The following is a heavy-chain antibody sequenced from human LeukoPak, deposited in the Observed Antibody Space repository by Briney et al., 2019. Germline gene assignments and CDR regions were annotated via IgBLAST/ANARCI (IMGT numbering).Heavy chain of an antibody. D-gene: IGHD6-13*01. J-gene: IGHJ1*01. CDR1: GFPFSDYY. CDR2: IYSGGST. Sequence: GGSLRLSCAASGFPFSDYYMSWVRQAPGKGLEWVSVIYSGGSTYYADSVKGRFTISRDNSKNTLYLQMNSLRAEDTAVYYCARDQAAAGTEYFQHWGQGTLVTVSS. CDR3: ARDQAAAGTEYFQH. V-gene: IGHV3-66*02.